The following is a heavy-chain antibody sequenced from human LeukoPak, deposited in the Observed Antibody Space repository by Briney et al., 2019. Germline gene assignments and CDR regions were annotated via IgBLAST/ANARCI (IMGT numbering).Heavy chain of an antibody. D-gene: IGHD6-25*01. CDR2: IYYSGST. CDR3: ARRSSGWDCFDY. CDR1: GGSINSHNYY. V-gene: IGHV4-39*01. J-gene: IGHJ4*02. Sequence: SETLSLTCTVSGGSINSHNYYWGWIRQPPGKGLEWIGSIYYSGSTYYNPSLESRVTISVDTSKNQFSLKLSSVTAADTAMYYCARRSSGWDCFDYWGQGTLVTVSS.